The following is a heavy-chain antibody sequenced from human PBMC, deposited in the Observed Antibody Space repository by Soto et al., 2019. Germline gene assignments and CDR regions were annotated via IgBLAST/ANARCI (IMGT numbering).Heavy chain of an antibody. J-gene: IGHJ5*02. Sequence: QVQLVQTGAEVKKPGASVKVSCKSAGYLFTTYGVTWVRQAPGQELEWIGWISPHNGETKYVQKFHGRVPMITDTSTSTAYMDLKTVRSDDTAVYYCAGRITGSYSDWFDPWGQRTLVTVSS. D-gene: IGHD1-26*01. V-gene: IGHV1-18*04. CDR2: ISPHNGET. CDR3: AGRITGSYSDWFDP. CDR1: GYLFTTYG.